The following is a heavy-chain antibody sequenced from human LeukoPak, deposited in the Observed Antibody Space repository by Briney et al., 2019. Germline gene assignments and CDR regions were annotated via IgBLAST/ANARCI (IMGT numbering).Heavy chain of an antibody. D-gene: IGHD3-16*01. CDR1: GFTLSNYD. CDR3: VRSQGGNAEFDY. V-gene: IGHV3-13*01. Sequence: GGSLRLSCAASGFTLSNYDMHWVRQATGKGLEWVSRMGIVGDTYYSGSVKGRFTVSRENAKNSLNLQMNSLRAGDTALYYCVRSQGGNAEFDYWGQGTLVTASS. CDR2: MGIVGDT. J-gene: IGHJ4*02.